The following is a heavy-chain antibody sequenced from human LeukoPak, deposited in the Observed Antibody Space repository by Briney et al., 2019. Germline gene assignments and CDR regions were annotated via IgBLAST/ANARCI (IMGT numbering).Heavy chain of an antibody. V-gene: IGHV3-33*01. CDR1: GFSFSSNG. J-gene: IGHJ3*02. Sequence: GRSLRLSCAASGFSFSSNGMHWVRQAPGKGVEWVAVIWYDGSNKYYADSVKGRFTISRDNSKNTLYLQMNSLRADDTAVYYCARDRPDAFDIWGQGTMVTVSS. CDR2: IWYDGSNK. D-gene: IGHD6-6*01. CDR3: ARDRPDAFDI.